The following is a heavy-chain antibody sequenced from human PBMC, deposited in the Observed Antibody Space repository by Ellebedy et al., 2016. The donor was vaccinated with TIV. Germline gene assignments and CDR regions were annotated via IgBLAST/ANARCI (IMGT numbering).Heavy chain of an antibody. CDR3: ARGGSWGLAY. CDR2: INHSGST. V-gene: IGHV4-39*07. Sequence: SETLSLXXTVSGGSISSSNYYWSCIRQPPGKGLEWIGEINHSGSTDYNPSLKSRITISVDTSKNQFSLKVNSVTAADTAVYYCARGGSWGLAYWGQGTLVTVSS. CDR1: GGSISSSNYY. J-gene: IGHJ4*02. D-gene: IGHD2-15*01.